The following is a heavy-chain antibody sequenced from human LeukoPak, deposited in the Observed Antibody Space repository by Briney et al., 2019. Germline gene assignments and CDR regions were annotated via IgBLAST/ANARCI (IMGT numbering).Heavy chain of an antibody. J-gene: IGHJ4*02. Sequence: SETLSLTCSVSGGSISGYYWSWIRQPAGKGLGWIGRIYTSGSTNYNPSLKSRVTMSVDTSKNQFSLKLSSVTAADTAVYYCARGAVAGYFDYWGQGTLVTVSS. CDR1: GGSISGYY. CDR2: IYTSGST. CDR3: ARGAVAGYFDY. V-gene: IGHV4-4*07. D-gene: IGHD6-19*01.